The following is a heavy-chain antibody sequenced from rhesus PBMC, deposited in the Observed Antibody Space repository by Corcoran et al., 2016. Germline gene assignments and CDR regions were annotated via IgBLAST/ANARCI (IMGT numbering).Heavy chain of an antibody. J-gene: IGHJ4*01. V-gene: IGHV4-173*01. Sequence: QLQLQESGPGLVKPSETLSLTCAVSGGSISSNYWSWIRQPPGNGQVWVGRISGSGGGTDYHPSLKSRVTISTNTPKNQFSLKLSSVTAADTAVYYCARGVGYSTFDYWGQGVLVTVSS. D-gene: IGHD5-30*01. CDR1: GGSISSNY. CDR2: ISGSGGGT. CDR3: ARGVGYSTFDY.